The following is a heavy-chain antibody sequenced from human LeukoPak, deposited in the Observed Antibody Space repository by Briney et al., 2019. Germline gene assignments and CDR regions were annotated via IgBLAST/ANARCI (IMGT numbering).Heavy chain of an antibody. D-gene: IGHD3-10*01. CDR2: ISGSGGST. J-gene: IGHJ3*02. Sequence: GGSLRLSCAASGFTFSSYGMSWVRQAPGKGLEWVSAISGSGGSTYYADSVKGRFTISRDNSKNTLYLQMNSLRAEDTAVYYCAKDHTPMVRGQDAFDIWGQGTMVTVSS. CDR3: AKDHTPMVRGQDAFDI. V-gene: IGHV3-23*01. CDR1: GFTFSSYG.